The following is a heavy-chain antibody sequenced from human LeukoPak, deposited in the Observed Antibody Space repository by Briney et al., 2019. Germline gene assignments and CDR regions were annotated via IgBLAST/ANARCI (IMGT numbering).Heavy chain of an antibody. Sequence: SVKVSCKASGGTFSSYAISWVRQAPGQGLEWMGGIIPIFGTANYAQKFQGRITITADKARSTAYMELRGLTSEDTAVYYCARDSGTYRPLDYWGQGTLVTVSS. V-gene: IGHV1-69*06. CDR3: ARDSGTYRPLDY. J-gene: IGHJ4*02. CDR2: IIPIFGTA. D-gene: IGHD1-26*01. CDR1: GGTFSSYA.